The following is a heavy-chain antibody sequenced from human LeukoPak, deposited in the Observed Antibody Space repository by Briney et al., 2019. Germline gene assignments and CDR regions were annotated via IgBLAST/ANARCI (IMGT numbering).Heavy chain of an antibody. CDR2: ILYSGST. Sequence: SETLSLTCTVSGGSISGHYWSWIRQPPGKDLEWIGYILYSGSTNYKPSLKSRVTISGDTSKNEVSLKLSSVTAADTAVYYCARGHGSSWDTWFDPWGQGTLVAVSS. CDR3: ARGHGSSWDTWFDP. J-gene: IGHJ5*02. V-gene: IGHV4-59*11. CDR1: GGSISGHY. D-gene: IGHD6-13*01.